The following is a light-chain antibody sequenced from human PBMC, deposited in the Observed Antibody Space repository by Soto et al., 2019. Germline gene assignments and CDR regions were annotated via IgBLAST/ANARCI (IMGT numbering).Light chain of an antibody. J-gene: IGKJ2*01. CDR1: QSVSKNY. V-gene: IGKV3-11*01. CDR2: GAS. CDR3: QQRSNWPPT. Sequence: EIVLTQSPGTLSLSPGERATLSCRASQSVSKNYLAWYQQKPGQAPRLLIYGASNRATGIPARFSGSGSGTDFTLTISSLEHEDFEVYSCQQRSNWPPTFGQGTKVDIK.